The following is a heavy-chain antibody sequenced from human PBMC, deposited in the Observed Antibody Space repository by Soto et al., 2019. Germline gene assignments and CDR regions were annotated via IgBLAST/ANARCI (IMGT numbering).Heavy chain of an antibody. CDR1: GFTFSSYA. V-gene: IGHV3-23*01. D-gene: IGHD3-22*01. CDR3: ARDRDYYYNSGYAFDI. Sequence: PGGSLRLSCAASGFTFSSYAMNWVRQAPGEGLEWVSGISGSTGSTYYADSVKGRSTISRDDSKNTLYLQMNSLRAEDTAVYYCARDRDYYYNSGYAFDISGQGTMVTVSS. J-gene: IGHJ3*02. CDR2: ISGSTGST.